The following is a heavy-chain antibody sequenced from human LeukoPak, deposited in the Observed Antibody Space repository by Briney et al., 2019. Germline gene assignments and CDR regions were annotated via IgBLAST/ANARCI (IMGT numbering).Heavy chain of an antibody. D-gene: IGHD1-26*01. CDR3: ARVGSSGSYLY. J-gene: IGHJ4*02. CDR1: GFTFSDYY. Sequence: GSLRLSCAASGFTFSDYYMSWIRQPPEKGLEWIGNIYYSGSTNYNPSLKSRVTISVDTSKNQFSLKLSSVTAADTAVYYCARVGSSGSYLYWGQGTLVTVSS. V-gene: IGHV4-59*01. CDR2: IYYSGST.